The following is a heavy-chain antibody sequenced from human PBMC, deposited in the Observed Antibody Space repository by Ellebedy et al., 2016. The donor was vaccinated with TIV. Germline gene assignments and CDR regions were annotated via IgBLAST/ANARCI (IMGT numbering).Heavy chain of an antibody. CDR2: IKQDGSEK. CDR1: GFTFSSYW. CDR3: ARDLVVVAAEPGTFDY. Sequence: GGSLRLXXAASGFTFSSYWMSWVRQAPGKGLEWVANIKQDGSEKYYVDSVKGRFTISRDNAKNSLYLQMNSLRAEDTAVYYCARDLVVVAAEPGTFDYWGQGTLVTVSS. J-gene: IGHJ4*02. V-gene: IGHV3-7*01. D-gene: IGHD2-15*01.